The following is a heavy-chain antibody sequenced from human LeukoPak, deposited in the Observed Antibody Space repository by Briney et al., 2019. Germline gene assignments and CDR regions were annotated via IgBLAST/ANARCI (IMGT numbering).Heavy chain of an antibody. Sequence: GGSLRLSCAASGFTVSSNYMSWVRQAPGKGLKWVSVIYSGGSTCYADSVKGRFTISRDNSKNTLYLQMNSLRAEDTAVYYCASRATVTTDRFWFDPWGQGTLVTVSS. CDR1: GFTVSSNY. D-gene: IGHD4-11*01. V-gene: IGHV3-53*01. J-gene: IGHJ5*02. CDR2: IYSGGST. CDR3: ASRATVTTDRFWFDP.